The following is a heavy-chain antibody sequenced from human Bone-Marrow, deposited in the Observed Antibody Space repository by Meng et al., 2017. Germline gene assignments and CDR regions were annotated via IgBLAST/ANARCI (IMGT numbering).Heavy chain of an antibody. CDR1: GGSISSSSYY. CDR2: IYYSGST. D-gene: IGHD3-10*01. CDR3: ARLDGSGSYYKEEWFDP. V-gene: IGHV4-39*07. Sequence: SETLSLTCTVSGGSISSSSYYWGWIRQPPGKGLEWIGSIYYSGSTYYNPSLKSRVTISVDTSKNQFSLKLSSVTAADTAVYYCARLDGSGSYYKEEWFDPWGQGTLVTVSS. J-gene: IGHJ5*02.